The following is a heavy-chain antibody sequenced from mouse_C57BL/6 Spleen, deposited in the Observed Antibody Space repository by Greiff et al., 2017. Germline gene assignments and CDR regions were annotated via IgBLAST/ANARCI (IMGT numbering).Heavy chain of an antibody. CDR1: GYTFTSYW. Sequence: QVQLQQPGAELVRPGSSVKLSCKASGYTFTSYWMDWVKQRPGQGLEWIGNIYPSDSETHYNQKFKNKATLTVDKSSSTAYMQLSSLTYEDSAVYYCARRDGDWYFEVWGTGTTVTVSS. V-gene: IGHV1-61*01. CDR3: ARRDGDWYFEV. J-gene: IGHJ1*03. CDR2: IYPSDSET. D-gene: IGHD2-13*01.